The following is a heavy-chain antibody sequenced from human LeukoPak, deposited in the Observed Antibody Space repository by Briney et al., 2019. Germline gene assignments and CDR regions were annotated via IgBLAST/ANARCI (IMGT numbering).Heavy chain of an antibody. Sequence: PGRSLRLSCAASGFTFDDYAMHWVRQAPGKGLEWVSGISWNSGSIGYADSVKGRFTISRDNAKNSLYLQMNSLRAEDTALYYCAKDSSGLFDYWGQGTLVTVSS. V-gene: IGHV3-9*01. CDR1: GFTFDDYA. J-gene: IGHJ4*02. CDR2: ISWNSGSI. CDR3: AKDSSGLFDY. D-gene: IGHD2-15*01.